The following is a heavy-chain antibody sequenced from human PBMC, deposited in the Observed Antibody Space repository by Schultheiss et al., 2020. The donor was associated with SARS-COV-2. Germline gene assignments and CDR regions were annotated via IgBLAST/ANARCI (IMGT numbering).Heavy chain of an antibody. J-gene: IGHJ4*02. CDR2: IIPIFGTA. CDR1: GGTFSSYA. D-gene: IGHD6-13*01. CDR3: ARDSPSHSSSWYYFDY. Sequence: SVKVSCKASGGTFSSYAISWVRQAPGQGLEWMGGIIPIFGTANYAQKFQERVTITRDMSTSTAYMELRSLRSDDTAVYYCARDSPSHSSSWYYFDYWGQGTLVTVSS. V-gene: IGHV1-69*05.